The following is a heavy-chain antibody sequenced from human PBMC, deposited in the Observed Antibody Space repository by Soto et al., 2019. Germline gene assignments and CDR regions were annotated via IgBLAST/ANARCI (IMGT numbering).Heavy chain of an antibody. D-gene: IGHD2-21*02. CDR3: ARGGHVVVVTAALDY. J-gene: IGHJ4*02. Sequence: QVQLVQSGAEVKKPGASVKVSCKASGDTFTDYYIHWVRQAPGQGLEWMGTVNPSGGHTTYAQHFLGRRTMTRDKSTSTLYMELTSVTSEDTAVYYCARGGHVVVVTAALDYWGQGTLVTVSS. CDR1: GDTFTDYY. V-gene: IGHV1-46*01. CDR2: VNPSGGHT.